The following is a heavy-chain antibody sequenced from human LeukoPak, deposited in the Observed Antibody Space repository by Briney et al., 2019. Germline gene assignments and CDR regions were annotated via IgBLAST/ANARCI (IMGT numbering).Heavy chain of an antibody. CDR2: IYYSGST. Sequence: SETLSLTCTVSGGSISSSSYYWGWIRQPPGKGLEWIGSIYYSGSTYYNPSLKSRVTISVDTSKNQFSLKLSSVTAADTAVYYCARLTYYYDSSASHGFDYWGQGTLVTVSS. CDR3: ARLTYYYDSSASHGFDY. D-gene: IGHD3-22*01. J-gene: IGHJ4*02. V-gene: IGHV4-39*07. CDR1: GGSISSSSYY.